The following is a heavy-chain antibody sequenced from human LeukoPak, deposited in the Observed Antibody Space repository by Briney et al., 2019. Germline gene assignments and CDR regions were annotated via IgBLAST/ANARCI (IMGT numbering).Heavy chain of an antibody. CDR3: ARVEEEQAQLLYGYYFDY. D-gene: IGHD2-2*02. CDR2: ISSSSSYI. V-gene: IGHV3-21*01. Sequence: GGSLRLSCSASGFTFTSYSMNWVRQAPGKGLEWVSSISSSSSYIYYADSVKGRFTISRDNAKNSLYLQMNSLRAEDTAVYYCARVEEEQAQLLYGYYFDYWGQGTLVTVSS. CDR1: GFTFTSYS. J-gene: IGHJ4*02.